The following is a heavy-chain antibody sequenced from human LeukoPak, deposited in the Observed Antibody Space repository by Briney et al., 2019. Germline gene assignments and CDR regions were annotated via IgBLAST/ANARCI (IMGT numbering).Heavy chain of an antibody. Sequence: SETLSLTCTVSGGSLSSYYWSWLRQPPGKGLEVIAYFSSTGSTNYNPSLKSRVTISVDTSKNQFSLKLNSVTAADTAVYYFARANTAMRAWGQGTLVTVSS. V-gene: IGHV4-59*01. CDR3: ARANTAMRA. D-gene: IGHD5-18*01. J-gene: IGHJ5*02. CDR2: FSSTGST. CDR1: GGSLSSYY.